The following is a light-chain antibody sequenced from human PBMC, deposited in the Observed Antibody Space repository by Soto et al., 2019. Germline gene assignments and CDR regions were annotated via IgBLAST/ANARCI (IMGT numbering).Light chain of an antibody. CDR1: SSDVGSYNR. J-gene: IGLJ3*02. CDR2: EVS. V-gene: IGLV2-18*02. Sequence: QSALTQPPSVSGSPGQSVTISCTGTSSDVGSYNRVSWYQQPPGTAPKLMIYEVSNRHSGVPDRFFGSKSGNTASLTISGLQAEDEADYYCSSFTSSNTWVFGGGTKLTVL. CDR3: SSFTSSNTWV.